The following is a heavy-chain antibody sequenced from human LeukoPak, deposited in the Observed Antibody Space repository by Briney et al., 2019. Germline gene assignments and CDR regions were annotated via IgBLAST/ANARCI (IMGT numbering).Heavy chain of an antibody. D-gene: IGHD3-10*01. CDR1: GFTFSSYA. CDR3: AKVSTHTYGSGRWYYYYYMDV. Sequence: GGSLRLSCAASGFTFSSYAMSWVRQAPGKGLEWVSAISGSGGSTYYADSVKGRFTISRDNSKNTLYLQMNSLRAEDTAVYYCAKVSTHTYGSGRWYYYYYMDVWGKGTTVTVSS. V-gene: IGHV3-23*01. J-gene: IGHJ6*03. CDR2: ISGSGGST.